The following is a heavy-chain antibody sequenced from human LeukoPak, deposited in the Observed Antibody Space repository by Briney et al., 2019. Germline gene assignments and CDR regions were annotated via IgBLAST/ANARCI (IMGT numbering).Heavy chain of an antibody. J-gene: IGHJ4*02. CDR3: ARARYYYDSSGYYYGYYFDY. V-gene: IGHV4-59*12. D-gene: IGHD3-22*01. Sequence: PSETLSLTCTVSGGSISSYYWSWIRQPPGKGLEWIGYIYYSGSTNYNPSLKSRVTISVDTSKNQFSLKLSSVTAADTAVYYCARARYYYDSSGYYYGYYFDYWGQGTLVTVSS. CDR2: IYYSGST. CDR1: GGSISSYY.